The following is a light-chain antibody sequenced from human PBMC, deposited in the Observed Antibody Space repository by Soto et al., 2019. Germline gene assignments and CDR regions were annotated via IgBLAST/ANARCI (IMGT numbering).Light chain of an antibody. J-gene: IGLJ1*01. CDR2: EVT. Sequence: QSALTQPPSASGSPGQSVTISCTGTTSDVGAYNYVSWYQQHPGKAPKLMIYEVTKRPSGVPDRFSGSKSGTSASLAISGLRSEDEADYFCSAWDASLSGYVFGAGTKVTVL. CDR3: SAWDASLSGYV. CDR1: TSDVGAYNY. V-gene: IGLV2-8*01.